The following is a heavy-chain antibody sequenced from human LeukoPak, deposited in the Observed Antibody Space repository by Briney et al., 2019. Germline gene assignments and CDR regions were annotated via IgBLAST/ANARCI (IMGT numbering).Heavy chain of an antibody. CDR3: ARDSPYYDILTGYYSWYYYYMDV. CDR1: GYTFTSYY. V-gene: IGHV1-46*01. J-gene: IGHJ6*03. D-gene: IGHD3-9*01. Sequence: GASVKVSCKASGYTFTSYYMHWVRQAPGQGLEWMGIINPSGGSTSYAQKFQGRVTMTRGMSTSTVYMELSSLRSEDTAVYYCARDSPYYDILTGYYSWYYYYMDVWGKGTTVTVSS. CDR2: INPSGGST.